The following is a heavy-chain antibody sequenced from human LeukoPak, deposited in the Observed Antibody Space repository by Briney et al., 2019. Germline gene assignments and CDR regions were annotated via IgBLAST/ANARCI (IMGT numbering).Heavy chain of an antibody. Sequence: GASVKVSCRASGYTFTDYCMHWVRQAPGQGLEWMGWLNPNTLVTNYAQHFQGRVSMTWDTSISTGYMDLHSPTSDDTAVYYCARAPLYYDFWSPHYGMDVWGQGTTVTVSS. CDR1: GYTFTDYC. CDR2: LNPNTLVT. J-gene: IGHJ6*02. V-gene: IGHV1-2*02. CDR3: ARAPLYYDFWSPHYGMDV. D-gene: IGHD3-3*01.